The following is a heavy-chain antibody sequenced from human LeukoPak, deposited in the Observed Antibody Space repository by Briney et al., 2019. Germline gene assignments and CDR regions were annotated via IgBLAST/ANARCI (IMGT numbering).Heavy chain of an antibody. V-gene: IGHV3-15*01. CDR1: GFTFSNAW. Sequence: GSLRLSCAASGFTFSNAWMSWVRQAPGKGLEWVGRIKSKTDGGTTDYAAPVKGRFTISRDDSKNTLYLQMNSLKSEDTAVYYCTTQLLWFGELSYWGQGTLVTVSS. CDR3: TTQLLWFGELSY. J-gene: IGHJ4*02. D-gene: IGHD3-10*01. CDR2: IKSKTDGGTT.